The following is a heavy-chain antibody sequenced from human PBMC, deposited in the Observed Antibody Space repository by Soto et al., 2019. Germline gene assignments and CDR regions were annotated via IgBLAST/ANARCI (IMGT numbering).Heavy chain of an antibody. CDR3: ARDPPGKAARFFDY. Sequence: GGSLRLSCAASGFTFSDYYMSWIRQAPGKGLEWVSYISSSSSTIYYADSVKGRFTISRDNAKNSLYLQMNSLRDEDTAVYYCARDPPGKAARFFDYWGQGTLVTVSS. CDR2: ISSSSSTI. V-gene: IGHV3-11*04. J-gene: IGHJ4*02. D-gene: IGHD6-6*01. CDR1: GFTFSDYY.